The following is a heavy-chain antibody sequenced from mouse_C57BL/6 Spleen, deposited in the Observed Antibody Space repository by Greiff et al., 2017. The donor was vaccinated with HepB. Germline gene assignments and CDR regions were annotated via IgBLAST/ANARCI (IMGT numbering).Heavy chain of an antibody. CDR1: GYTFTSYW. V-gene: IGHV1-52*01. Sequence: QVQLQQPGAELVRPGSSVKLSCKASGYTFTSYWMHWVKQRPIQGLEWIGNIDPSDSETHYNQKFKDKATLTVEKSSSTAYMQLSSLTSEDSAVYYCARPDGDYAMDYWGQGTSVTVSS. CDR3: ARPDGDYAMDY. CDR2: IDPSDSET. J-gene: IGHJ4*01.